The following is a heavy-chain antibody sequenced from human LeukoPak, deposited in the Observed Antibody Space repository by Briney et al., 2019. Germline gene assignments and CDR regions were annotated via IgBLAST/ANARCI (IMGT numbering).Heavy chain of an antibody. V-gene: IGHV1-69*04. CDR1: GGTFSSYA. CDR3: ARGMGSDYSPGY. J-gene: IGHJ4*02. CDR2: IIPILGIA. D-gene: IGHD4-17*01. Sequence: SVKVSCKASGGTFSSYAISWVRQAPGQGLEWMGRIIPILGIANYAQKFQGRVTMTRDTSTSTVYMELSSLRSEDTAVYYCARGMGSDYSPGYWGQGTLVTVSS.